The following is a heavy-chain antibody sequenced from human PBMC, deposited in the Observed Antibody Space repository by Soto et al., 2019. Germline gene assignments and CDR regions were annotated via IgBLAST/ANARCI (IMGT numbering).Heavy chain of an antibody. CDR1: GGSFSGYY. CDR3: ATVAPEYYYDSSGYYTPDAFDI. Sequence: ETLSLTCAVYGGSFSGYYWSWIRQPPGKGLEWIGEINHSGSTNYNPSLKSRVTISVDTSKNQFSLKLSSVTAADTAVYYCATVAPEYYYDSSGYYTPDAFDIWGQGTMVTVSS. J-gene: IGHJ3*02. CDR2: INHSGST. D-gene: IGHD3-22*01. V-gene: IGHV4-34*01.